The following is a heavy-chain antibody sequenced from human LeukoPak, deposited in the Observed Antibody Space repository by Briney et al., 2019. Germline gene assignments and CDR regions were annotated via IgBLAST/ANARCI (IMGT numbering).Heavy chain of an antibody. CDR1: GFVFDDYT. Sequence: GGSLRLSCAASGFVFDDYTMHWVRQAPGKGLEWVSLISWDGVKTYYADSVKGRFTISRDNSKNSLYLQMTSLRTEDSALYYCAKEVSGGSYYEWVESCGQGTLVTVSS. V-gene: IGHV3-43*01. J-gene: IGHJ4*02. CDR2: ISWDGVKT. CDR3: AKEVSGGSYYEWVES. D-gene: IGHD1-26*01.